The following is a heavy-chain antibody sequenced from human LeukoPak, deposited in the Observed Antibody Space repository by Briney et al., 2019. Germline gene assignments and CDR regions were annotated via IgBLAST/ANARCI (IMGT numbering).Heavy chain of an antibody. V-gene: IGHV3-23*01. CDR2: VSPPGGGT. CDR1: GFTFSNHG. CDR3: ARDLAWGAFDY. Sequence: QSGGSLRLSCAASGFTFSNHGMNWVRQAPGKGREWLSGVSPPGGGTYYADSVKGRFTISRDDSKNTLSLQMNSLRVEDTAVYYCARDLAWGAFDYWGQGTLVTVSS. J-gene: IGHJ4*02. D-gene: IGHD7-27*01.